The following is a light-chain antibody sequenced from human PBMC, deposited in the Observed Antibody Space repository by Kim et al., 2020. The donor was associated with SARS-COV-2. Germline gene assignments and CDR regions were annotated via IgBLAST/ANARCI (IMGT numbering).Light chain of an antibody. CDR1: SSDVGGYDH. CDR2: EVN. V-gene: IGLV2-14*01. J-gene: IGLJ3*02. CDR3: NSYTSSNTWV. Sequence: QSASVSGSPGQSITISCTGTSSDVGGYDHVTWYQQYPGKAPKLIICEVNNRPSGVSNRFSGSKSGNTASLTISGLQTEDEADYYCNSYTSSNTWVFGGGTQLTVL.